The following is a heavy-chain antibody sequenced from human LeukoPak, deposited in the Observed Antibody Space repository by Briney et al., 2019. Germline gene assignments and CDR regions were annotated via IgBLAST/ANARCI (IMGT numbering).Heavy chain of an antibody. D-gene: IGHD6-19*01. CDR2: IYYSGST. V-gene: IGHV4-61*01. CDR3: ARQYSSGWYVFDY. Sequence: SETLSLTCTVSGGSLSSGSYYWSWIRQPPGKGLEWIGYIYYSGSTKYNPSLKTRVTMSVDTSKNQFSLRLRSVTAADTAVYYCARQYSSGWYVFDYWGQGILVIVSS. CDR1: GGSLSSGSYY. J-gene: IGHJ4*02.